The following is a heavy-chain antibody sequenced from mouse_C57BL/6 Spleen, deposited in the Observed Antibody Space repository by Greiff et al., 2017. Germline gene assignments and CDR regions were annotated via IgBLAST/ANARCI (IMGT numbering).Heavy chain of an antibody. CDR1: GFNIKDDY. CDR2: IDPENGDT. J-gene: IGHJ3*01. D-gene: IGHD3-2*02. CDR3: TIDSSGYPFAY. V-gene: IGHV14-4*01. Sequence: VQLQQSGAELVRPGASVKLSCTASGFNIKDDYMHWVKQRPEQGLEWIGWIDPENGDTEDATKFQGKVTITADTSSNTAYLQLSSQTSEDTAVHYCTIDSSGYPFAYWGQGTLGTVSA.